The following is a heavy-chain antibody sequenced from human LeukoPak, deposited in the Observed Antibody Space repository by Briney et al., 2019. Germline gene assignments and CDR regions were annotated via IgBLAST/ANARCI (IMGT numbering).Heavy chain of an antibody. D-gene: IGHD1-26*01. J-gene: IGHJ4*02. Sequence: PGGSLRLSCAASGFTFSDYYMSWIRQAPGKGLEWVSYISSSGTTIYYADSVKGRFTISRDDAKNSLYLQMNSLRAEDTAVYYCARRRDSGSLQHFDYWGQGTLVTVSS. CDR2: ISSSGTTI. CDR1: GFTFSDYY. CDR3: ARRRDSGSLQHFDY. V-gene: IGHV3-11*01.